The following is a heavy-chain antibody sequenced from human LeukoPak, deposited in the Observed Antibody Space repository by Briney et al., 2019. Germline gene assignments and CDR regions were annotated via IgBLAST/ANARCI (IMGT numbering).Heavy chain of an antibody. CDR2: IWYDGSNK. CDR3: ARDIVLMVYAIRDYYYYGMDV. V-gene: IGHV3-33*01. CDR1: GFTFSSYG. Sequence: GSLKLSCAASGFTFSSYGMHWVRQAPGKGLEWVAVIWYDGSNKYYADSVKGRFTISRDNSKNTLYLQMNSLRAEDTAVYYCARDIVLMVYAIRDYYYYGMDVWGRGTTVTVSS. D-gene: IGHD2-8*01. J-gene: IGHJ6*02.